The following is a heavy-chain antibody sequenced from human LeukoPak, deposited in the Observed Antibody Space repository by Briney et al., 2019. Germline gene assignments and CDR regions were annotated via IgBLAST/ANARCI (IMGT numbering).Heavy chain of an antibody. CDR1: GFTFSDYY. Sequence: GGSLRLSCAASGFTFSDYYMSWIRQAPGKGLEWVSFISTSGSTIYYADSVKGRFTISGDNAKNSLYLQMNSLRAEDTAVYYCARETYGDYSTSDYWGQGTLVTVSS. CDR2: ISTSGSTI. D-gene: IGHD4-17*01. J-gene: IGHJ4*02. V-gene: IGHV3-11*04. CDR3: ARETYGDYSTSDY.